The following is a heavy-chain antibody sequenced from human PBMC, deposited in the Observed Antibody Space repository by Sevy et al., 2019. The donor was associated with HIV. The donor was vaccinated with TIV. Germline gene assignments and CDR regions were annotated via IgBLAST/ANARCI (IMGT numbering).Heavy chain of an antibody. CDR3: ARESRRCSNGVCYGYYGLDV. CDR2: ISLSGSTI. V-gene: IGHV3-11*01. CDR1: GFTFSDYY. D-gene: IGHD2-8*01. Sequence: GGSLRLSCPASGFTFSDYYMSWIRQAPGKGLEWVSYISLSGSTIYYADSVKGRFTISRDNAKNSLYLQMNSLRAEDTAVYFCARESRRCSNGVCYGYYGLDVWGQGTTVTVSS. J-gene: IGHJ6*02.